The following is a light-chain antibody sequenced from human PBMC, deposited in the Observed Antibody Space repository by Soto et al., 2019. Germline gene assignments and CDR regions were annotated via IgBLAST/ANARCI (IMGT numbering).Light chain of an antibody. CDR3: AFYADTLNGGV. V-gene: IGLV1-44*01. CDR2: CND. J-gene: IGLJ3*02. CDR1: ISDIGNNS. Sequence: QSVLTQPPSASGTPGQRVTISCSGTISDIGNNSVNWYRQLPPTAPQLLIECNDQRHSGVPDRFSGSKSATSASLAISGLQAEEEADYYCAFYADTLNGGVFGGGTKLTVL.